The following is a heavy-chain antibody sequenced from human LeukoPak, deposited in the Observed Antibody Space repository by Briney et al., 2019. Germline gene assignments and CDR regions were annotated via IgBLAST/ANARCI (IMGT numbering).Heavy chain of an antibody. CDR3: ARHFAYSSSSYFDY. Sequence: SSETLSLTCTVSGGSITNYYWNWIRQPPGKGLEWIGYIYYTGSTNYNPSLKSRVTMFEDKSKNQFSLRLYSVTVADTAVYYCARHFAYSSSSYFDYWGQGSLVTVSS. V-gene: IGHV4-59*08. CDR1: GGSITNYY. J-gene: IGHJ4*02. D-gene: IGHD6-6*01. CDR2: IYYTGST.